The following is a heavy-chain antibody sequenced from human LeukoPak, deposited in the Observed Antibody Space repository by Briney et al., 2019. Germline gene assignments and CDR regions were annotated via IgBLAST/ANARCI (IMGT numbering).Heavy chain of an antibody. V-gene: IGHV3-23*01. J-gene: IGHJ4*02. CDR2: ISASSSI. CDR3: AKVVTRLTMKYQFDY. D-gene: IGHD2-2*01. CDR1: GFTFSSYA. Sequence: PGGSLRLSCAASGFTFSSYAMNWVRQAPGKGLEWVSGISASSSIYYADSVKGRFTISRDNSKNTLYLQVNSLRADDTAVYYCAKVVTRLTMKYQFDYWGQGALVTVSS.